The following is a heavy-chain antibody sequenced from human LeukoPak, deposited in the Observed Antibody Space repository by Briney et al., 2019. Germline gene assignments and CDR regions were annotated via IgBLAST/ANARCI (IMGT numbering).Heavy chain of an antibody. CDR1: GFTFSSYA. J-gene: IGHJ6*03. D-gene: IGHD2-2*02. V-gene: IGHV3-30-3*01. CDR2: ISYDGSNK. Sequence: GGSLRLSCAASGFTFSSYAMHWVRQAPGKGLEWVAVISYDGSNKYYADSVKGRFTISRDNSKNTLYLQMNSLRAEDTAVYYCARDKGYCSSTSCYNHPYYYYYMDVWGKGTTVTVSS. CDR3: ARDKGYCSSTSCYNHPYYYYYMDV.